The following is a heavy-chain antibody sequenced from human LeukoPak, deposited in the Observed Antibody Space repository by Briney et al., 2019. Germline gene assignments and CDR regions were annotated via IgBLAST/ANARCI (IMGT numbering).Heavy chain of an antibody. Sequence: SETLSLTCTVSGGSISSSSYYWGCIRQPPGKGLEWIGSIYYTGSTYYNPSLKSRVTISMDTSKNQFSLKLNSVTAADTAVYFCARVAAAGNYYFDYWGQGTLVTVSS. CDR1: GGSISSSSYY. D-gene: IGHD6-13*01. V-gene: IGHV4-39*07. CDR3: ARVAAAGNYYFDY. CDR2: IYYTGST. J-gene: IGHJ4*02.